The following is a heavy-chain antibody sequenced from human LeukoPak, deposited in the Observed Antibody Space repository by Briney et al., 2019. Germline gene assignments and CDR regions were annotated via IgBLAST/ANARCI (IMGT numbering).Heavy chain of an antibody. J-gene: IGHJ3*02. Sequence: SETLSLTCTVSGGSISSYYWSWIRQPPGKGLEWIGYIYYSGSTNYNPSLESRVTMSVDPSKNQFSLKLTSVTAADTAVYYCAKSNGYGLVDIWGQGTMVTVSS. CDR3: AKSNGYGLVDI. D-gene: IGHD3-10*01. V-gene: IGHV4-59*12. CDR2: IYYSGST. CDR1: GGSISSYY.